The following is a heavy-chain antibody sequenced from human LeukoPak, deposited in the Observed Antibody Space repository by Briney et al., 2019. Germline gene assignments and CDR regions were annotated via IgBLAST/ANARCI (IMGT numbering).Heavy chain of an antibody. CDR3: ARHVGFITMVRGVINNNWFDP. CDR2: IYYSGSP. J-gene: IGHJ5*02. V-gene: IGHV4-39*01. Sequence: SETLSLTCTVSGGSISSSSYYWGWIRQPPGKGLEWIGSIYYSGSPYYNPSLKSRVTISVDTSKKQFSLKLSSVTAADTAVYYCARHVGFITMVRGVINNNWFDPWGQGTLVTVSS. CDR1: GGSISSSSYY. D-gene: IGHD3-10*01.